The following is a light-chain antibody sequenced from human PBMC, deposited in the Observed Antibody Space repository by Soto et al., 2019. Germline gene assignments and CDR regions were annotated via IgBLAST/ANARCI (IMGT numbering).Light chain of an antibody. Sequence: EIVLTQSPATLSLSPGERATVSCRASQNVYFYLAWYQQKPGQAPRLLIYDASNRATGIPTRFSGSGSGTDFTLTISSLEPEDFAVSYCQQRTDWRLTFGGGTKVDIK. CDR2: DAS. V-gene: IGKV3-11*01. CDR1: QNVYFY. CDR3: QQRTDWRLT. J-gene: IGKJ4*01.